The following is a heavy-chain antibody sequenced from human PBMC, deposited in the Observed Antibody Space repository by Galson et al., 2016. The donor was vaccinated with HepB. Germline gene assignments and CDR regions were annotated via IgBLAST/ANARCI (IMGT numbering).Heavy chain of an antibody. CDR2: MHVADSHT. CDR1: GYNFATYW. Sequence: QSGAEVKKPGESLKISCKGSGYNFATYWIGWVRQMPGKGLEWMAIMHVADSHTKYSPSFQGKVTIPADKSISTAYMRWSSLQASDTAIYYCAGAVNGDFRWGVWGQGTTVTVSS. V-gene: IGHV5-51*01. D-gene: IGHD4-17*01. CDR3: AGAVNGDFRWGV. J-gene: IGHJ6*02.